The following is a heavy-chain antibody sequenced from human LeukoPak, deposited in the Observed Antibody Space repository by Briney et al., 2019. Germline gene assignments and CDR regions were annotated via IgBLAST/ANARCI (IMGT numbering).Heavy chain of an antibody. CDR2: ISSSGSTI. Sequence: GGSLRLSXAASGFTFSSYEMNWVRQAPGKGLEWVSYISSSGSTIYYADSAKGRFTISRDNAKNSLYLQMNSLRAEDTAVYYCARGIAVALTAFDIWGQGTMVTVSS. CDR1: GFTFSSYE. D-gene: IGHD6-19*01. CDR3: ARGIAVALTAFDI. J-gene: IGHJ3*02. V-gene: IGHV3-48*03.